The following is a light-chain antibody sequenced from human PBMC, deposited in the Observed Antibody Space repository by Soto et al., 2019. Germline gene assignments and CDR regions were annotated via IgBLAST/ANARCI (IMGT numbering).Light chain of an antibody. Sequence: EIVMTQSPATLSVSPGDIATLSCRASQRVRGNLAWYRQKPGQAPRLLIYAASTRATGIPARFSGSGSGTDFTLTISSLEPEDFAVYYCQQRSNWPITFGQGTRLEIK. V-gene: IGKV3-11*01. CDR3: QQRSNWPIT. CDR1: QRVRGN. J-gene: IGKJ5*01. CDR2: AAS.